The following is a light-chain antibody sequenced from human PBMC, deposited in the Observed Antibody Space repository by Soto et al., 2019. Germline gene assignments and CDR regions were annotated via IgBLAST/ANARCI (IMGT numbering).Light chain of an antibody. CDR1: CSDVGGYNY. Sequence: QSALTRPASVSGSPGQSIAISCTGTCSDVGGYNYVSWYQQHPGKAPKLMIYDVSNRPSGVSDRFSGSKSGNTASLTISGLQAEDEADYYCSSYTASSTYVFGTGTKVTVL. CDR3: SSYTASSTYV. CDR2: DVS. V-gene: IGLV2-14*01. J-gene: IGLJ1*01.